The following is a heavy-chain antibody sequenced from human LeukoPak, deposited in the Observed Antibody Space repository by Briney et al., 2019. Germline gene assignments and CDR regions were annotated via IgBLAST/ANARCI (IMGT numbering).Heavy chain of an antibody. CDR3: ARHEAGTFDY. J-gene: IGHJ4*02. CDR1: GGSISSYY. CDR2: IYYSGST. Sequence: SETLSLTCTVSGGSISSYYWSWIRQPPGKGLEWIGYIYYSGSTNYNPSLKSRVTISVDTSKNQFSLKLSFVTAADTAVYYCARHEAGTFDYWGQGTLVTVSS. V-gene: IGHV4-59*08. D-gene: IGHD6-19*01.